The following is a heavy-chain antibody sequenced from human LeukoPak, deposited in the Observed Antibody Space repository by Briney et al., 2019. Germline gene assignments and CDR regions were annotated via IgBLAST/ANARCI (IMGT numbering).Heavy chain of an antibody. CDR2: ISGYNGKT. J-gene: IGHJ5*02. Sequence: GASVKVSCKTSGYTFSSYGIAWVRQAPGQGLEWMGWISGYNGKTNYAENPQGRVTMTTDTSTSTGYMELRSLRSDDTAVYYCAREGALHDTGDHYLSWFDPWGQGTLVTVSS. D-gene: IGHD2-8*02. V-gene: IGHV1-18*01. CDR3: AREGALHDTGDHYLSWFDP. CDR1: GYTFSSYG.